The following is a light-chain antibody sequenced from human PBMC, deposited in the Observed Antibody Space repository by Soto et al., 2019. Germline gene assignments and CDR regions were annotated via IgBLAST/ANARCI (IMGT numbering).Light chain of an antibody. V-gene: IGKV1-33*01. CDR2: DVS. Sequence: SQITQSPSSRPASVGHRLTITCQASQDISTQLTWFHQKPGKSPKLLIYDVSILENGVPSRFSGSGHGKYFNFSISSLQPEDIATYYCQQLDSLPLTLGGGATVDMK. J-gene: IGKJ4*01. CDR1: QDISTQ. CDR3: QQLDSLPLT.